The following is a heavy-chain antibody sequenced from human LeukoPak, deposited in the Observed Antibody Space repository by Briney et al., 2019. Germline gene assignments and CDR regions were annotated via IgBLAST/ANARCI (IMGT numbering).Heavy chain of an antibody. J-gene: IGHJ4*02. V-gene: IGHV3-48*01. D-gene: IGHD3-10*01. CDR3: ARVRAGSYFDY. CDR1: GFTFNSYS. CDR2: ISSSGSTI. Sequence: GGSLRLSCAASGFTFNSYSMNWVRQAPGKGLEWVSYISSSGSTISYADSVKGRFTISRDNAKNSLYLQTNSLRADDTAVYYCARVRAGSYFDYWGQGTPVIVSS.